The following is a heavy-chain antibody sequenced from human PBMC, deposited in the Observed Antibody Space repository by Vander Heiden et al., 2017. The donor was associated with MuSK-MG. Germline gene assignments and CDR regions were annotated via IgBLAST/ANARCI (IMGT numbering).Heavy chain of an antibody. J-gene: IGHJ4*02. D-gene: IGHD1-26*01. CDR2: FDPEDGET. CDR3: ATDRTSRYSGSYSLDY. Sequence: QVQLVQSGAEVKKPGASVQVPCTVSGSPLTELSMHWVRQAPGKGLEWMGGFDPEDGETIYAQKFQGRVTMTEDTSTDTAYMELSSLRSEDTAVYYCATDRTSRYSGSYSLDYWGQGTLVTVSS. V-gene: IGHV1-24*01. CDR1: GSPLTELS.